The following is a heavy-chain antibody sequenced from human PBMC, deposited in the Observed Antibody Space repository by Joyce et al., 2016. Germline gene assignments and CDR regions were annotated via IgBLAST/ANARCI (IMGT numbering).Heavy chain of an antibody. CDR2: IYYGGSS. CDR3: ARHRDDSSGYYRYYFDY. D-gene: IGHD3-22*01. J-gene: IGHJ4*02. CDR1: GGSISSSSYY. Sequence: QLQLQESGPGLVKHSETLSLTCSVSGGSISSSSYYWGWIRRPPGKGLEWIGTIYYGGSSYYNPSLKSRVTISVDTSKNQFSLKLRSVTAADTAVYYCARHRDDSSGYYRYYFDYWGQGTLVPVSS. V-gene: IGHV4-39*01.